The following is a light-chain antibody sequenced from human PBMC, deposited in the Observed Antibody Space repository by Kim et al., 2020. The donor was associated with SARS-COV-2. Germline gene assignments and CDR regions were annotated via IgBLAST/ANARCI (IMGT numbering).Light chain of an antibody. J-gene: IGKJ4*01. V-gene: IGKV1-33*01. CDR1: HDISNY. Sequence: DIQMTQSPSSLSASVGDRVTITCQASHDISNYLNWYQQKPGKAPKLLIYDASNLETGVPSRFSGSRSGTDFTFSISSLQPEDIATYYCQQYDNLQLTFGGGTKVDIK. CDR3: QQYDNLQLT. CDR2: DAS.